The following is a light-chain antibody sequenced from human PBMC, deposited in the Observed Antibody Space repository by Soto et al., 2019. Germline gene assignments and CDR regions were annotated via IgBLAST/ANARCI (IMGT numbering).Light chain of an antibody. CDR2: QVT. CDR3: SSYTDSSNYV. J-gene: IGLJ1*01. CDR1: SSDLAIYNY. Sequence: LTQPASVSGSPGQSITISCTGTSSDLAIYNYVSWYQQQPGKAPKLMIHQVTNRPSGVSNRFSGSRSGNTASLTISGLQAEDEADYYCSSYTDSSNYVFGTGTKVTVL. V-gene: IGLV2-14*01.